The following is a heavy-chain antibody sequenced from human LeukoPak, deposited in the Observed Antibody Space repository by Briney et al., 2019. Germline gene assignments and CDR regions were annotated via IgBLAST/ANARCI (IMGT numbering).Heavy chain of an antibody. J-gene: IGHJ4*02. CDR3: AKDTIYYYGSGSPSYFDN. D-gene: IGHD3-10*01. CDR2: ISGSGGST. V-gene: IGHV3-23*01. Sequence: GGSLRLSCAASGFTFSSYAMSWVRQAPGKGLEWVSSISGSGGSTYYADSVGGRFTISRDSSNNRLYLKMNTLRAEDTAVYYCAKDTIYYYGSGSPSYFDNWGQGSLVIVSS. CDR1: GFTFSSYA.